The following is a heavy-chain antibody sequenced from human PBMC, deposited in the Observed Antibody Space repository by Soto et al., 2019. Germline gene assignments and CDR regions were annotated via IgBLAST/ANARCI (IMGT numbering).Heavy chain of an antibody. D-gene: IGHD2-21*01. Sequence: ASVKVSCKASGYTFTSYAMHWVRQAPGQRLEWMGWINAGNGDTNYAQTFQGRVTMTTDTSTSTVHMEVRSLRSDDTAVFYCAREGGAPYYYSGRDVGGKGTPVTVSP. CDR1: GYTFTSYA. V-gene: IGHV1-3*01. J-gene: IGHJ6*04. CDR2: INAGNGDT. CDR3: AREGGAPYYYSGRDV.